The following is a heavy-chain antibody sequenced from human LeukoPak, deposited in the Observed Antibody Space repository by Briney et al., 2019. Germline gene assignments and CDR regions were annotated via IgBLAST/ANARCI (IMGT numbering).Heavy chain of an antibody. Sequence: ASVKVSCKASGYTFTGYYMHWVRQAPGQGLEWMGWINPNSGGTNYAQKFQGRVTMTRDTSISTAYMELSRLRSDDTAVYYCAGVPAYDGGSDAFDIWGQGTMVTVSS. V-gene: IGHV1-2*02. CDR1: GYTFTGYY. J-gene: IGHJ3*02. CDR3: AGVPAYDGGSDAFDI. CDR2: INPNSGGT. D-gene: IGHD3-16*01.